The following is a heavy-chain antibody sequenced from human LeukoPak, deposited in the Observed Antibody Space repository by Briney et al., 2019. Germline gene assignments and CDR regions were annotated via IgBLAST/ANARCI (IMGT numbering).Heavy chain of an antibody. CDR2: INPNSGGT. J-gene: IGHJ5*02. V-gene: IGHV1-2*02. CDR1: GYTFTDYY. Sequence: HWASVTVSCKPSGYTFTDYYLHWVRQAPGQGLEWMGWINPNSGGTSSAQKFQGRVTMTRDTSITTVYMEVSWLTSDDTAIYYCARADRLHGGPYLIGPWGQGTLVTVSS. D-gene: IGHD2-21*01. CDR3: ARADRLHGGPYLIGP.